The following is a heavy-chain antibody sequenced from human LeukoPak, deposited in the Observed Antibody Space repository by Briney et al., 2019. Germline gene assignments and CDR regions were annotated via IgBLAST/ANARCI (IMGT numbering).Heavy chain of an antibody. V-gene: IGHV4-34*01. CDR3: ARGKNGIAAAGTRYYFDY. CDR2: INHSGST. D-gene: IGHD6-13*01. Sequence: SKTLSLTCAVYGGSFSGYYWSWIRQPPGKGLEWIGEINHSGSTNYNPSLKSRVTISVDTSKNQFSLKLSSVTAADTAVYYCARGKNGIAAAGTRYYFDYWGQGTLVTVSS. J-gene: IGHJ4*02. CDR1: GGSFSGYY.